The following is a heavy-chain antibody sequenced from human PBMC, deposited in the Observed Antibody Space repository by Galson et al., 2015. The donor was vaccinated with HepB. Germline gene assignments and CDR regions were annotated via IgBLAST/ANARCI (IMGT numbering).Heavy chain of an antibody. D-gene: IGHD1-26*01. J-gene: IGHJ6*02. CDR3: AKDLRVTVGATGENPRPYGMDV. CDR1: GFIFSTYG. V-gene: IGHV3-30*02. CDR2: IRYDGGSK. Sequence: SLRLSCAASGFIFSTYGMHWVRQAPGTGLEWVAFIRYDGGSKYYADSVKGRLTISRDNSKNTLYLQMNSLRAEDTAVYYCAKDLRVTVGATGENPRPYGMDVWGQGTTVTVSS.